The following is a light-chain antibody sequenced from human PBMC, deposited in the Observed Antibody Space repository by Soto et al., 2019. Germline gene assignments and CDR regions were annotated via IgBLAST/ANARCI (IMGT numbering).Light chain of an antibody. Sequence: IQVTQSPSSLSASVGDRFTITCRASQGISSYLAWYQQKPGKAPKLLIYAASTLQSGVPSRFSGSGSGTDFTLTISSVQPEDFATYYCQQSYSGITFGQGTRLENK. CDR2: AAS. J-gene: IGKJ5*01. CDR3: QQSYSGIT. CDR1: QGISSY. V-gene: IGKV1-39*01.